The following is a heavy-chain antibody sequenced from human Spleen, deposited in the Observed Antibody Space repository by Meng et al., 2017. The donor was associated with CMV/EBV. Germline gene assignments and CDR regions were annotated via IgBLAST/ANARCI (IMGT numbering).Heavy chain of an antibody. CDR1: GFTFSDHY. CDR3: ARDLFSGDNIGY. D-gene: IGHD4-17*01. Sequence: GESLKISCAASGFTFSDHYMDWVRQAPGKGLEWVGRTRNKANSYTTEYAASVKGRFTISRDDSKNSLYLQMNSLKTEDTAVYYCARDLFSGDNIGYWGQGTLVTVSS. CDR2: TRNKANSYTT. V-gene: IGHV3-72*01. J-gene: IGHJ4*02.